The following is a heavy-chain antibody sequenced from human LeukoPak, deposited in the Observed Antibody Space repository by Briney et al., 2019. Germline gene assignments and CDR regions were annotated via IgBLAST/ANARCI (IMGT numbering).Heavy chain of an antibody. CDR1: GLTFSSSW. CDR3: ASSGHSTLGAYFDY. J-gene: IGHJ4*02. D-gene: IGHD3-22*01. Sequence: GGSLRLSCEVSGLTFSSSWMDWVRQAPGKGLEWVARINPDGNKRYSADSVQGRFTISRDNAENSLYLQMNSLRVEDTAVYYCASSGHSTLGAYFDYWGQGTLVTVSS. CDR2: INPDGNKR. V-gene: IGHV3-7*01.